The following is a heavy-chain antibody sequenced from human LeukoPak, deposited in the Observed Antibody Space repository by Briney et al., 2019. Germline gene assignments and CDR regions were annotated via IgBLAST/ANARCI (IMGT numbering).Heavy chain of an antibody. CDR3: AREDGDY. CDR1: GYTFANFG. CDR2: ISAYNVNT. V-gene: IGHV1-18*01. J-gene: IGHJ4*02. D-gene: IGHD6-6*01. Sequence: APVEVSCKASGYTFANFGINWVRQAPGQALEWMGWISAYNVNTNYTKKFQGRVTMTTETSTGTAYMELRSLRSDDTAVYYCAREDGDYWGQGTLVTVSS.